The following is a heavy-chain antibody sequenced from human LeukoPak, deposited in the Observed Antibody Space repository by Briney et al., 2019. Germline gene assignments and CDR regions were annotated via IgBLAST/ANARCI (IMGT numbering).Heavy chain of an antibody. CDR3: ARHGAQLGRYFDWLYPLDAFDI. D-gene: IGHD3-9*01. V-gene: IGHV4-38-2*02. CDR2: IYYSGST. J-gene: IGHJ3*02. CDR1: NYSISSAYY. Sequence: PSETLSLTCTVSNYSISSAYYWGWIRQPPGKGLEWIGSIYYSGSTYYNPSLKSRVTISVDTSKNQFSLKLSSVTAADTAVYYCARHGAQLGRYFDWLYPLDAFDIWGQGTMVTVSS.